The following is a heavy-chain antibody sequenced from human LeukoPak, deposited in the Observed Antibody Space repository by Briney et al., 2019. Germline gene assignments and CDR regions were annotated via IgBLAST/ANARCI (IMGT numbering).Heavy chain of an antibody. D-gene: IGHD2-21*02. CDR3: SWRLEY. CDR1: GFTFSNSW. J-gene: IGHJ4*02. V-gene: IGHV3-7*01. CDR2: IKGDGSEK. Sequence: GGSLRLSCADSGFTFSNSWMDWVRQAPGKGLEWVANIKGDGSEKYYVDSVKARFTISRDNAKNSLYLQMNSLRAEDTAVYYCSWRLEYWGQGTLVTVSS.